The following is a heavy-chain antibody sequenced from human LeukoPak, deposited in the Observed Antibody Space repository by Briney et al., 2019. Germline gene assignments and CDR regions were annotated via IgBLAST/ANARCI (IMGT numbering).Heavy chain of an antibody. CDR2: ISAYNGNT. CDR1: GYTFTSYG. V-gene: IGHV1-18*01. J-gene: IGHJ3*02. Sequence: ASVKVSCKASGYTFTSYGISWVRQAPGQGLEWMGWISAYNGNTNYAQKLQGRVTMTTDTSTSTAYMELRSLRSDDTAVYYCARDRSIREATDAFDIWGQGTMVTVSS. D-gene: IGHD5-12*01. CDR3: ARDRSIREATDAFDI.